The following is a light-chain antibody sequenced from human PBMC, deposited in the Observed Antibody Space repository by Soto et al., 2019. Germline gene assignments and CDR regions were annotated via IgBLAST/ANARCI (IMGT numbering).Light chain of an antibody. V-gene: IGKV1-33*01. CDR3: QQYDNLPRT. J-gene: IGKJ2*01. CDR2: EAS. CDR1: QGISKY. Sequence: DIQMTQSPSSLSASVGDRVTITCQASQGISKYLNWYQQKPGKAPNLLIYEASNLEKGVPSRFSGSGSGTDFPFTISSLQPEYIATYYCQQYDNLPRTFGQGTKLEIK.